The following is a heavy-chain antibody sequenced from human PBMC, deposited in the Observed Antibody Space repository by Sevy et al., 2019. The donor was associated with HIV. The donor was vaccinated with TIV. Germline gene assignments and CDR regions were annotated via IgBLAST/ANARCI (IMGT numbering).Heavy chain of an antibody. CDR3: ARDPNFVIAAETYFDY. D-gene: IGHD6-6*01. J-gene: IGHJ4*02. Sequence: ASVKVSCKASGYTFPSYAMNWVRQAPGQGLAWMGWINTNTGNPTYAQGFTGRFVFSLDTSVSTAYLQISSLKAEDTAVYYCARDPNFVIAAETYFDYWGQGTLVTVSS. CDR1: GYTFPSYA. V-gene: IGHV7-4-1*02. CDR2: INTNTGNP.